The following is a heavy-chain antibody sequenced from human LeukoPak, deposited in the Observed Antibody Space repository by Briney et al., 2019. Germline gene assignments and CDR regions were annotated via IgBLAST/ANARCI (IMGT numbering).Heavy chain of an antibody. CDR1: GYTFTGYY. CDR2: VNPNSGGT. V-gene: IGHV1-2*02. Sequence: ASVKVSCKASGYTFTGYYMHWVRQAPGQGLEWMGWVNPNSGGTNYAQKFQGRVTMTRDTSISTAYMELSRLRSDDTAVYYCARPSSRWQHLVDYFDYWGQGTLATVSS. J-gene: IGHJ4*02. CDR3: ARPSSRWQHLVDYFDY. D-gene: IGHD6-13*01.